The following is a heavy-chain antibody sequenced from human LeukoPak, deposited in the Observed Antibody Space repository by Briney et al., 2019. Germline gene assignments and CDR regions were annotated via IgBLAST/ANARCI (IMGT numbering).Heavy chain of an antibody. Sequence: GGSLRLSCAASGFTFSSYSMNWVRQAPGKGLEWVSSISSSSSYIYYADSVKGRFTISRDNAKNSLYLQMNSLRAEDTAVYYCARVGSYYYYMDVWGKGTTVTISS. J-gene: IGHJ6*03. CDR1: GFTFSSYS. CDR2: ISSSSSYI. CDR3: ARVGSYYYYMDV. V-gene: IGHV3-21*01.